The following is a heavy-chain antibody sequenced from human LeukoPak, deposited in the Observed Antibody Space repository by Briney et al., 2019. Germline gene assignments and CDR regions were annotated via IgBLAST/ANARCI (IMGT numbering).Heavy chain of an antibody. J-gene: IGHJ4*02. CDR2: INHSGST. CDR3: ARGPYYGSGTFGY. CDR1: GGSFSGYY. D-gene: IGHD3-10*01. Sequence: PSETLSLTCAVYGGSFSGYYWSWIRQPPGKGLEWIGEINHSGSTNYNPSLKSRVTISVDTSKNQFSLKLSSVTAADTAVYYCARGPYYGSGTFGYWGQGTLVTVSS. V-gene: IGHV4-34*01.